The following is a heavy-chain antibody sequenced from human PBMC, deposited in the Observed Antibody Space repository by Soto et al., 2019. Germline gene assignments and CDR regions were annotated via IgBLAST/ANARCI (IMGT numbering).Heavy chain of an antibody. Sequence: GASVKVSCKASGYTFTGYYMHWVRQAPGQGLEWMGWINPNSGGTNYAQKFQGRVTMTRDTSISTAYMELGRLRSDDTAVYYCARGLGGFDPLAWFDPWGQGTLVTVSS. J-gene: IGHJ5*02. CDR1: GYTFTGYY. CDR3: ARGLGGFDPLAWFDP. CDR2: INPNSGGT. D-gene: IGHD3-10*01. V-gene: IGHV1-2*02.